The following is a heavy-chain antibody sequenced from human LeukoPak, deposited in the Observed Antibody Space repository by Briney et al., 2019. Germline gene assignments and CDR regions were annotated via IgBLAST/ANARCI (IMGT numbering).Heavy chain of an antibody. V-gene: IGHV3-9*01. CDR1: GFTFGDFV. Sequence: GGSLRLSCVTSGFTFGDFVMHWVRQAPGKGLECVSTISWTGDKVAYAGSVKGRFTVSRDNAKNSLFLQTNSLRTDDTALYYCIKDAPNGSIDYWGQGTLVTVSS. CDR2: ISWTGDKV. J-gene: IGHJ4*02. D-gene: IGHD2-8*01. CDR3: IKDAPNGSIDY.